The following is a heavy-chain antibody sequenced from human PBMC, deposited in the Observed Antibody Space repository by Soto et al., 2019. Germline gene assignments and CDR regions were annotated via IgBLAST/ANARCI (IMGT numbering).Heavy chain of an antibody. Sequence: QVQLQESGPGLVKPSETLSLTCTVSGGSVSSGSYYWSWIRPPPGKGLEWIGYISYSGSTNYNPSLKSRVTISVDTSKNQFSLKLSSVTAADTAVYYCAREKEARGGPLVDYWGQGTLVTVSS. CDR2: ISYSGST. V-gene: IGHV4-61*01. D-gene: IGHD3-16*01. J-gene: IGHJ4*02. CDR1: GGSVSSGSYY. CDR3: AREKEARGGPLVDY.